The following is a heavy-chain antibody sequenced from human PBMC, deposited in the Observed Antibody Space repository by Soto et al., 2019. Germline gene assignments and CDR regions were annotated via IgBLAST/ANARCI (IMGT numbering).Heavy chain of an antibody. D-gene: IGHD2-2*01. CDR3: ASNYCSSTSCVDY. J-gene: IGHJ4*02. CDR2: IYHSGST. Sequence: PSETLSLTCAVSGGSISSSNWWSWVRQPPGKGLEWIGEIYHSGSTNYSPSLKSRVTISVDKSKNQFSLKLSSVTAADTAVYYCASNYCSSTSCVDYWGQGTLVTVSS. CDR1: GGSISSSNW. V-gene: IGHV4-4*02.